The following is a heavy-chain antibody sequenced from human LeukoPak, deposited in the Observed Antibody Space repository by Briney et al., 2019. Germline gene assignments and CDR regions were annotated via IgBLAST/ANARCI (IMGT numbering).Heavy chain of an antibody. J-gene: IGHJ4*02. Sequence: GGALRLSFATSGFPLSSYWMRWGRQAPGKGLGWGANIKQGGREIYYVDSVKGRFTISRDNAKNSLYLQMNSLRAEDTAVYYCARDKQVGATYFDYWGQGTLVTVSS. D-gene: IGHD1-26*01. CDR3: ARDKQVGATYFDY. V-gene: IGHV3-7*01. CDR2: IKQGGREI. CDR1: GFPLSSYW.